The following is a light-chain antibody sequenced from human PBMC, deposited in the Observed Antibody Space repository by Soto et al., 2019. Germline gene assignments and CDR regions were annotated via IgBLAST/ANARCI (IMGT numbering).Light chain of an antibody. Sequence: EIVFAQFSATLSFSPGESATLFCKASQSVSSYLAWYQQKPGQAPRLLIYGVSSRATGIPDRFSGSGSGTDFTLTISRLEPEDFVLYYCQQYDSSFPAFGQGTKVDIK. J-gene: IGKJ1*01. CDR3: QQYDSSFPA. V-gene: IGKV3-20*01. CDR2: GVS. CDR1: QSVSSY.